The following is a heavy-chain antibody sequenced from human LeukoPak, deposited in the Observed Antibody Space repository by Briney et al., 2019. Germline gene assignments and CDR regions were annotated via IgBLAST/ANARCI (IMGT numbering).Heavy chain of an antibody. V-gene: IGHV1-18*01. CDR3: AAPHPTRYSGYDLYYYYYYGMDV. D-gene: IGHD5-12*01. CDR1: GYTFTSYG. Sequence: ASVKVSCKASGYTFTSYGISWVRQAPGQGLEWMGWISAYNGNTNYAQKLQGRVTMTTDTSTSTAYMELRSLRSDDTAVYYCAAPHPTRYSGYDLYYYYYYGMDVRGQGTTVTVSS. J-gene: IGHJ6*02. CDR2: ISAYNGNT.